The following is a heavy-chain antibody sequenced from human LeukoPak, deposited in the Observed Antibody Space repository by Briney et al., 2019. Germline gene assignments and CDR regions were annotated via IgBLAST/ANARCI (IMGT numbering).Heavy chain of an antibody. CDR2: INAGNGNT. V-gene: IGHV1-3*01. D-gene: IGHD3-9*01. Sequence: ASVKVSCKASGYTFTSYAMHWVRQAPGQGREGMGWINAGNGNTKYSQKFQGRVTITRDTSASTAYMELSSLRSEDTAVYYCATSNYDILTGLDYWGQGTLVTVSS. CDR3: ATSNYDILTGLDY. CDR1: GYTFTSYA. J-gene: IGHJ4*02.